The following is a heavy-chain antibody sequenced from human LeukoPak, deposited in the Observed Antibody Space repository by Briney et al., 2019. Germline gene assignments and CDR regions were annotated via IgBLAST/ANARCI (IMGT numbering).Heavy chain of an antibody. CDR3: AREFQDYYGSGTLWRYYYYYMDV. V-gene: IGHV4-39*02. D-gene: IGHD3-10*01. CDR1: GGSISSGSYY. CDR2: IYYSGST. J-gene: IGHJ6*03. Sequence: ASETLSLTCTVSGGSISSGSYYWGWIRQPPGKGLEWIGSIYYSGSTYYKPSLKSRVTISLDTSKNQFSLRLTSVTAADTAVYYYAREFQDYYGSGTLWRYYYYYMDVWGKGTTVTVSS.